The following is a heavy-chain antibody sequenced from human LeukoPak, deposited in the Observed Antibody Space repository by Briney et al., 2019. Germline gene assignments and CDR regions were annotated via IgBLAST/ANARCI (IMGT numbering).Heavy chain of an antibody. CDR2: IYYSGST. CDR3: ARDGSGSSGWYNFDY. CDR1: GGSISSYY. J-gene: IGHJ4*02. D-gene: IGHD6-19*01. Sequence: SETLSLTCTVSGGSISSYYWSWIRQPPGKGLEWIGYIYYSGSTNYNPSLKSRVTISVDASKNQFSLKLSSVTAADTAVYYCARDGSGSSGWYNFDYWGQGTLVTISS. V-gene: IGHV4-59*01.